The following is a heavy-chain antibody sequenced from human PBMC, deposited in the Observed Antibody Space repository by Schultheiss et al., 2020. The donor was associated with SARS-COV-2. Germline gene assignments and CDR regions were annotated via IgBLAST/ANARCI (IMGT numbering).Heavy chain of an antibody. CDR1: GYTLTELS. D-gene: IGHD4-11*01. V-gene: IGHV1-24*01. CDR3: ARATVTPRVYYYYGMDV. CDR2: FDPEDGET. J-gene: IGHJ6*02. Sequence: GGSLRLSCKVSGYTLTELSMHWVRQAPGKGLEWMGGFDPEDGETIYAQKFQGRVTMTEDTSTDTAYMELSSLRSEDTAVYYCARATVTPRVYYYYGMDVWGQGTTVTVSS.